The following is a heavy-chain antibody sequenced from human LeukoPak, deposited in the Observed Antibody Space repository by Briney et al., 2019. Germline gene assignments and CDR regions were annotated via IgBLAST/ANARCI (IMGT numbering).Heavy chain of an antibody. CDR2: IIPSLAIP. CDR1: GGTFSSYS. D-gene: IGHD3-9*01. V-gene: IGHV1-69*04. Sequence: ASVKVSRKASGGTFSSYSIAWVRQAPGQGLEWVGRIIPSLAIPNYAKTFQGRVTITADKSTSTAYMELSSLRSEDTAVYYCATDSDILTGYFVQWGQGTQVTVSS. J-gene: IGHJ4*02. CDR3: ATDSDILTGYFVQ.